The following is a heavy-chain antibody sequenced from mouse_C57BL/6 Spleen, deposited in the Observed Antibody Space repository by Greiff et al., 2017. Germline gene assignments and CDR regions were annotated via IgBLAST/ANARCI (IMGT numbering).Heavy chain of an antibody. V-gene: IGHV1-54*01. CDR3: ARSSNHEYFDV. Sequence: VQLQQSGAELVRPGTSVKVSCKASGYAFTNYLIEWVKQRPGQGLEWIGVINPGSGGTNYNEKFKGKATLTADKSSSTAYMQLSSLTSEDSAVYFCARSSNHEYFDVWGTGTTVTVAS. CDR1: GYAFTNYL. J-gene: IGHJ1*03. CDR2: INPGSGGT. D-gene: IGHD2-5*01.